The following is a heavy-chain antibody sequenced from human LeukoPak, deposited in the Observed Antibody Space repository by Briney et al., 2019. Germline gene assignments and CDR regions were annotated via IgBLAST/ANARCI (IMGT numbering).Heavy chain of an antibody. J-gene: IGHJ4*02. CDR1: GGSFSSGNFY. CDR2: IYASGST. V-gene: IGHV4-61*02. CDR3: ASRTPYSSSWSRRGSSDY. Sequence: SETLSLTCAVYGGSFSSGNFYWSWIRQPAGKGLEWIGRIYASGSTTYNPSLESRVTISVDTSKNQFSLKLSSVTAADTAVYYCASRTPYSSSWSRRGSSDYWGQGTLVTVSS. D-gene: IGHD6-13*01.